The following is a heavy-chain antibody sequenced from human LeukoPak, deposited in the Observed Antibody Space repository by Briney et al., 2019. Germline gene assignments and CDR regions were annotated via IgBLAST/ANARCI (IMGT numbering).Heavy chain of an antibody. J-gene: IGHJ5*02. CDR2: ISAYNGNT. CDR3: ARETLTDNWFDP. CDR1: GYTFTSYG. Sequence: ASVKVSCKASGYTFTSYGISWVRQAPGQGLEWMGWISAYNGNTNYAQKLQGRVTMTTDTSTSTAYMELRSLRAEDTAVYYCARETLTDNWFDPWGQGTLVTVSS. V-gene: IGHV1-18*01. D-gene: IGHD3-9*01.